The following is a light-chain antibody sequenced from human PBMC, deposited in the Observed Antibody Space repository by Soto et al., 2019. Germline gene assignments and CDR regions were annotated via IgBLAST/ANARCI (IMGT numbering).Light chain of an antibody. CDR2: GAS. CDR3: QHFNSWPLL. Sequence: EIVMTQSPAMLSVSPGERATLSCRASQNVNNRLAWYQQKAGQPPRLLIYGASTRATGIPARFSGSGYGTKFTLTISSLQSEDFAVYYCQHFNSWPLLFGQGTKVDIK. CDR1: QNVNNR. V-gene: IGKV3-15*01. J-gene: IGKJ1*01.